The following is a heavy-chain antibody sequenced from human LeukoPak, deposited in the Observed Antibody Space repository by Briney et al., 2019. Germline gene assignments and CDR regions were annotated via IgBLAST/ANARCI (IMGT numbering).Heavy chain of an antibody. CDR2: IYGGGST. CDR3: ASWPGGWYGEDS. J-gene: IGHJ4*02. Sequence: GGSLRLSCAASGFTVSSNYMSWVRQTPGKGLEWVSVIYGGGSTYYADSVKGRFTISRDTSKNTLYLQMNSLRAEDTAVYYCASWPGGWYGEDSWGQGTLVTVSS. V-gene: IGHV3-53*01. CDR1: GFTVSSNY. D-gene: IGHD6-19*01.